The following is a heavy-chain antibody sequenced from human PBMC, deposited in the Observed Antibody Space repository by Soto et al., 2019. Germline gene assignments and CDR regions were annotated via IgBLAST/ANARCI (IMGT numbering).Heavy chain of an antibody. V-gene: IGHV3-23*01. J-gene: IGHJ5*02. CDR1: GFTFSSSA. CDR2: FRESGGTT. Sequence: HPGGSLRLSCAASGFTFSSSAMSWVRQAPGKGLEWVATFRESGGTTHYADSVKGRFTISRDNSKNTLYLQMNSLRVEDTAVYYCAKDRATTGTTVRFDPWGQGTLVTVSS. CDR3: AKDRATTGTTVRFDP. D-gene: IGHD1-1*01.